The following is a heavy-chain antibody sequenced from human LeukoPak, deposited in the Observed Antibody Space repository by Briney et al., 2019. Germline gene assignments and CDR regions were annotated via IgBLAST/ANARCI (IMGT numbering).Heavy chain of an antibody. CDR1: GGSISSSSYY. Sequence: SETLSLTCTVSGGSISSSSYYWGWIRQPPGKGLEWIGSIYYSGSTYYNPSLKSRVTISVDTSKNQFSLKLSSVTAADTAVYYCARGAQALPVYYFDYWGQGTLVTVSS. J-gene: IGHJ4*02. CDR3: ARGAQALPVYYFDY. V-gene: IGHV4-39*01. CDR2: IYYSGST.